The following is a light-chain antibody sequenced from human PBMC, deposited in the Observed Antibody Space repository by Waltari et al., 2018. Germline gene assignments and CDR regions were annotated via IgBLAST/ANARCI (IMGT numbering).Light chain of an antibody. CDR3: QQSYTTPWT. V-gene: IGKV1-39*01. Sequence: DIQVTQNPSSLYASVGDRVTITCRASPTISIYLNWYQQKPGKAPKVLIYAASNLQGGVPSRFSGSGSGTDFTRTISSLQPEDFATYYCQQSYTTPWTFGQGTKVEIK. CDR2: AAS. J-gene: IGKJ1*01. CDR1: PTISIY.